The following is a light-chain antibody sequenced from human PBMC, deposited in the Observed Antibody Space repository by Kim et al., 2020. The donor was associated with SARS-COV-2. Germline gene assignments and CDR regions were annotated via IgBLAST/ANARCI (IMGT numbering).Light chain of an antibody. Sequence: GQSITTPCTGTSSDVGGYNYVSWYQQHPVKAPKLMFYDVSNPPSGVSNRFSGTKSGNTASLTISGLQAEDEADYYCSSYTSSSTWVFGGGTKLTVL. CDR3: SSYTSSSTWV. J-gene: IGLJ3*02. CDR1: SSDVGGYNY. V-gene: IGLV2-14*03. CDR2: DVS.